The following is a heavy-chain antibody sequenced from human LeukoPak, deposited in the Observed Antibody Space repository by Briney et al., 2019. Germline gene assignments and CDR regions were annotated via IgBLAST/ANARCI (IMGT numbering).Heavy chain of an antibody. CDR1: GGSISSSSYY. D-gene: IGHD3-3*01. CDR2: TYYIGST. CDR3: ARRDFFDY. Sequence: PSETLSLTXTVSGGSISSSSYYWGWIRQPPGRGLEWIGITYYIGSTYYTPSLKSRVTISVDTSKNQFSLKLSSVTAADTAVYYCARRDFFDYWGQGTLVTVSS. V-gene: IGHV4-39*01. J-gene: IGHJ4*02.